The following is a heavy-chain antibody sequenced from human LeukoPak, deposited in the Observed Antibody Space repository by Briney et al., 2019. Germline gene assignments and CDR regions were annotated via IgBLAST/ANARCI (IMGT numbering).Heavy chain of an antibody. CDR2: IYYSGST. CDR1: GGSISSSSYY. CDR3: ARDILDYYGSGSYHVDY. J-gene: IGHJ4*02. D-gene: IGHD3-10*01. V-gene: IGHV4-39*07. Sequence: KPSETLSLTCTVSGGSISSSSYYWGWIRQPPGKGLEWIGSIYYSGSTYYNPSLKSRVTISVDTSKNQFSLKLSSVTAADTAVYYCARDILDYYGSGSYHVDYWGQGTLVTVSS.